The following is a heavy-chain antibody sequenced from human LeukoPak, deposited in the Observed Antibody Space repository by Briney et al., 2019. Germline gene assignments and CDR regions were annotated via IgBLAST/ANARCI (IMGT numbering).Heavy chain of an antibody. V-gene: IGHV3-66*01. CDR1: GFSVSDNY. J-gene: IGHJ4*02. D-gene: IGHD4-17*01. CDR2: INSGGGT. Sequence: PGGSLRLSCVASGFSVSDNYMNWVRQAPGKGLEWVSEINSGGGTFYADSVKGRFTISRENSKNTLYLQMNSLRAEDTAVYYCASPAGRYGDMLFDYWGQGTLVTVSS. CDR3: ASPAGRYGDMLFDY.